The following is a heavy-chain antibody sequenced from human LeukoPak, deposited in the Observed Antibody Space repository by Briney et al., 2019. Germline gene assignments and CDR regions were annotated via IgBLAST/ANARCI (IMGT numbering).Heavy chain of an antibody. V-gene: IGHV4-38-2*02. Sequence: SETLSLACVVSGFSISSGYYWGWIRQPPGKGLEWIANIHVSGTTFYNSSLNSRVAISIDTSKNQFSLKLSSVTAADTAVYFCAREAERRIVNWGRGTLVTVSS. CDR1: GFSISSGYY. D-gene: IGHD1-1*01. J-gene: IGHJ4*02. CDR3: AREAERRIVN. CDR2: IHVSGTT.